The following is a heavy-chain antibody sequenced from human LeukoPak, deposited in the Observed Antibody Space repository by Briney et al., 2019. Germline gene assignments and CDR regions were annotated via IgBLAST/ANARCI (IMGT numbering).Heavy chain of an antibody. V-gene: IGHV4-4*09. D-gene: IGHD3-3*01. CDR3: ARHSTYYDFWSGYYTGHHFDY. CDR1: GGSISSYY. CDR2: IYTSGSP. Sequence: PSKTLPLTCTVSGGSISSYYWSWIRQPPGKGLEWIGYIYTSGSPNYNPSLKSRVTISVDTSKNQFSLKLSSVTAADTAVYYCARHSTYYDFWSGYYTGHHFDYWGQGTLVTVSS. J-gene: IGHJ4*02.